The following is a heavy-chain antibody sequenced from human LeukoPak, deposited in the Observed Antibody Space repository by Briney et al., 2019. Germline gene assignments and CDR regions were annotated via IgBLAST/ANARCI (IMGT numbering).Heavy chain of an antibody. Sequence: PGGSLRLSCAASGFTFSSYDMHWVRHATGKGLEWVSAIGTAGDTYYPGSVKGRFTISRENAKNSLYLQMNSLRAGDTAVYYCARAGYHYYYYGMDVWGQGTTVTVSS. CDR3: ARAGYHYYYYGMDV. J-gene: IGHJ6*02. CDR1: GFTFSSYD. D-gene: IGHD3-16*02. V-gene: IGHV3-13*01. CDR2: IGTAGDT.